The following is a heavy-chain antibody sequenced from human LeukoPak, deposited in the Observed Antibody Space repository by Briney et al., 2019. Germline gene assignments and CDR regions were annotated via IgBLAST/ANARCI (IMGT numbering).Heavy chain of an antibody. CDR3: AKARYYYYMDV. J-gene: IGHJ6*03. Sequence: GGSLRLSCAASGFTFSSYGMHWVRQAPGKGLEWVAVISYDGSNKYYADSVKGRFTISRDNSKNTLYLQMNSPRAEDTAVYYCAKARYYYYMDVWGKGTTVTVSS. CDR1: GFTFSSYG. V-gene: IGHV3-30*18. CDR2: ISYDGSNK.